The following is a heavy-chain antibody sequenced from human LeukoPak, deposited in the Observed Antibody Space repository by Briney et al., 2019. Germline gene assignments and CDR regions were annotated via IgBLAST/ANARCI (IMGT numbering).Heavy chain of an antibody. D-gene: IGHD5-24*01. CDR2: MNPNSGNT. Sequence: GASVKVSCKASGCTFTSYDINWVRQATGQGLEWMGWMNPNSGNTGYAQKFQGRVTMTRNTSISTAYMELSSLRSEDTAVYYCARARPRFRRDGYKFDYWGQGTLVTVSS. CDR1: GCTFTSYD. CDR3: ARARPRFRRDGYKFDY. J-gene: IGHJ4*02. V-gene: IGHV1-8*01.